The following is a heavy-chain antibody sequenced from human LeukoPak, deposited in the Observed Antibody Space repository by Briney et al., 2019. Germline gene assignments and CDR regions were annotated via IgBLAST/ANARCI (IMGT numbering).Heavy chain of an antibody. Sequence: GGSLRLSCAGSGFTFSNSWMGWVRQAPGRGLEWVANVQHIGGETYYVDSVKGRFTISRDNAKNSLYLQMNNLRVEDTAVYYCVGPDSQFDCWGQGTLVTVSS. J-gene: IGHJ4*02. CDR2: VQHIGGET. CDR1: GFTFSNSW. D-gene: IGHD3-10*01. V-gene: IGHV3-7*01. CDR3: VGPDSQFDC.